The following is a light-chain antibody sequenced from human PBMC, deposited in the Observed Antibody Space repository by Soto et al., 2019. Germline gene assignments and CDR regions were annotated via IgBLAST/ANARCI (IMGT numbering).Light chain of an antibody. J-gene: IGKJ1*01. V-gene: IGKV1-16*02. Sequence: DTQMTQSPSSLSASVGERVTITCRASQDISDYLAWFQHRPGEAPKSLIYAASSLQSGVPSKFSGSGSGTVLHITNHNIQAEDFGTYFCQQYKTYPWTFGQGTKVDIK. CDR2: AAS. CDR1: QDISDY. CDR3: QQYKTYPWT.